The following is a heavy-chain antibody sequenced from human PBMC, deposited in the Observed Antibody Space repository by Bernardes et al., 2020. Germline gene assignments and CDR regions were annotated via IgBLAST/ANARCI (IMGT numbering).Heavy chain of an antibody. CDR1: GFTVSSNY. CDR2: IYSGGST. D-gene: IGHD5-12*01. V-gene: IGHV3-53*01. Sequence: GGSLRLSCAASGFTVSSNYMSWVRKAPGKGLEWVSVIYSGGSTYYADSVKGRFTISRDNSTNTLYLQMNSLRAVDTSLYYCAREAPGGYSGYGGFDYWGQGTLVTVSS. CDR3: AREAPGGYSGYGGFDY. J-gene: IGHJ4*02.